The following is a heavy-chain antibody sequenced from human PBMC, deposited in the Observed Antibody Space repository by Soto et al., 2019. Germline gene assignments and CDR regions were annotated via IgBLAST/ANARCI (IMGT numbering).Heavy chain of an antibody. CDR2: IIPIFGTA. J-gene: IGHJ6*02. CDR1: GGTFSSYA. CDR3: ARWPESYGAGTKYYYYGMDV. V-gene: IGHV1-69*01. Sequence: QVQLVQSGAEVKKPGSSVKVSCKASGGTFSSYAISWVRQAPGQGLEWMGGIIPIFGTANYAQKFQGRVTITADESTSTAYMELSSLRSEDTAVYYCARWPESYGAGTKYYYYGMDVWGQGTTVTVSS. D-gene: IGHD1-26*01.